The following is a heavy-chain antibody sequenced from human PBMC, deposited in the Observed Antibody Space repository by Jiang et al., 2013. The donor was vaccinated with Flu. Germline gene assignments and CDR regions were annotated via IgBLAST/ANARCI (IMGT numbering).Heavy chain of an antibody. V-gene: IGHV4-34*01. Sequence: SLTCAVYGGSFSGYYWSWIRQPPGKGLEWIGEINHSGSTNYNPSLKSRVTISVDTSKNQFSLKLSSVTAADTAVYYCARGKQWLAAVFDYWGQGTLVTVSS. CDR3: ARGKQWLAAVFDY. CDR2: INHSGST. CDR1: GGSFSGYY. J-gene: IGHJ4*02. D-gene: IGHD6-19*01.